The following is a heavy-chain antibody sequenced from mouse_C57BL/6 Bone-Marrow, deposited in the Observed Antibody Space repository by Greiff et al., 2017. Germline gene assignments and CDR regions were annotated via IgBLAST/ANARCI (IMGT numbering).Heavy chain of an antibody. J-gene: IGHJ4*01. V-gene: IGHV14-3*01. D-gene: IGHD2-2*01. CDR3: ARYGYDPYAMDY. CDR1: GFNIKNTY. Sequence: EVQRVESVAELVRPGASVKLSCTASGFNIKNTYMHWVKQRPEQGLEWIGRIDPANGYTKYAQKFQGKATLTADTSSNTAYLQLSSLTSEDTAIYYCARYGYDPYAMDYWGQGTSVTVSS. CDR2: IDPANGYT.